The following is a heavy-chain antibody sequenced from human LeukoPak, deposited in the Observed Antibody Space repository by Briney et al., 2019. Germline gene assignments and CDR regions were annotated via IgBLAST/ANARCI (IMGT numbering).Heavy chain of an antibody. CDR1: GFTFDDYA. J-gene: IGHJ4*02. Sequence: PGRSLRLSCAASGFTFDDYAMHWVRQAPGEGLEWVSGISWNSGSIGYADSVKGRFTISRDNAKNSLYLQMNSLRAEDTAFYYCAKDWSYDSSGADYWGQGTLVTVSS. CDR2: ISWNSGSI. V-gene: IGHV3-9*01. CDR3: AKDWSYDSSGADY. D-gene: IGHD3-22*01.